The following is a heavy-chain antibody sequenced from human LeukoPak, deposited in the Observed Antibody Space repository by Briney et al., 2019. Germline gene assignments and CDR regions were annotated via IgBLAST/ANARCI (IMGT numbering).Heavy chain of an antibody. CDR3: ARVEEGYGSGRRGNFYMDV. V-gene: IGHV4-38-2*02. D-gene: IGHD3-10*01. CDR2: ISHRGST. Sequence: SETLSLTCTVSGYSISNGYYWGWIRQPPGKGLEWVGSISHRGSTYYNPSLKSRVTISVDTSKNQFSLKLSSVTTADTAVYYCARVEEGYGSGRRGNFYMDVWGKGTTVTISS. J-gene: IGHJ6*03. CDR1: GYSISNGYY.